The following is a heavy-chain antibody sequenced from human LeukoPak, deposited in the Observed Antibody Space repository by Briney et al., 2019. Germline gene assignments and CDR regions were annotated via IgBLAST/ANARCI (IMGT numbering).Heavy chain of an antibody. CDR1: GFTFSSYG. CDR3: ARDPSNSSGWYWYYYYMDV. D-gene: IGHD6-19*01. CDR2: ISSSSSYI. Sequence: GGTLRLSCAASGFTFSSYGMSWVRQAPGKGLEWVSSISSSSSYIYYADSVKGRFTISRDNAKNSLYLQMNSLRAEDTAVYYCARDPSNSSGWYWYYYYMDVWGKGTTVTVSS. J-gene: IGHJ6*03. V-gene: IGHV3-21*01.